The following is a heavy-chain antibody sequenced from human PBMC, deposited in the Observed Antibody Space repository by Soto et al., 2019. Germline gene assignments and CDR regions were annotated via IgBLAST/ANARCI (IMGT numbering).Heavy chain of an antibody. Sequence: GGSLRLSCAASGFTFSSYSMNWVRQAPGKGLEWVSYISSSSSTIYYADSVKGRFTISRDNAKSSLYLQMNSLRAEDTAVYYCAILPTTDLDYWGQGTLVIVSS. V-gene: IGHV3-48*01. J-gene: IGHJ4*02. CDR2: ISSSSSTI. CDR3: AILPTTDLDY. D-gene: IGHD4-17*01. CDR1: GFTFSSYS.